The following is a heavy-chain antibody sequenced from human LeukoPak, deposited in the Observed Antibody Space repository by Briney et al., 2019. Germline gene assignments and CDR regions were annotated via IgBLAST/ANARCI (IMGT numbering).Heavy chain of an antibody. CDR1: GYTFTSYG. CDR3: ARASIKRYYYDSSGYYLDY. Sequence: ASVKVSCKASGYTFTSYGISWVRQAPGQGLEWMGWISAYNGNTNYAQKLQGRVTMTTDTSTSTAYMELRSLRSDDTAVYYCARASIKRYYYDSSGYYLDYWGQGTLVTVSS. J-gene: IGHJ4*02. V-gene: IGHV1-18*01. CDR2: ISAYNGNT. D-gene: IGHD3-22*01.